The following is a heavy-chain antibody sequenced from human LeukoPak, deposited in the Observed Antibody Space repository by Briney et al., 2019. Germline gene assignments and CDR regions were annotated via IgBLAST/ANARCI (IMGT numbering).Heavy chain of an antibody. Sequence: SETLSLTCTVSGYSISSGYYWGWIRQPPGKGLEWIGSIYHSGSTYYNPSLKSRVTISVDTSKSQFSLKLSSVTAADTAVYYCARDDHMAARRGFVYWGQGTLVTVSS. CDR3: ARDDHMAARRGFVY. CDR2: IYHSGST. CDR1: GYSISSGYY. J-gene: IGHJ4*02. D-gene: IGHD6-6*01. V-gene: IGHV4-38-2*02.